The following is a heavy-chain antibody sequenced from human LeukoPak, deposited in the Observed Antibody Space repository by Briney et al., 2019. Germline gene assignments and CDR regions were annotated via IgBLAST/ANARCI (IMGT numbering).Heavy chain of an antibody. J-gene: IGHJ4*02. CDR2: ISYDGSNK. CDR1: GFTFSSYW. Sequence: GGSLRLSCAASGFTFSSYWMSWVRQAPGKGLEWVAVISYDGSNKYYADSVKGRFTISRDNSKNTLYLQMNSLRAEDTAVYYCARGAHKRDDYGGFFDYWGQKTLVTVSS. D-gene: IGHD4-23*01. V-gene: IGHV3-30*03. CDR3: ARGAHKRDDYGGFFDY.